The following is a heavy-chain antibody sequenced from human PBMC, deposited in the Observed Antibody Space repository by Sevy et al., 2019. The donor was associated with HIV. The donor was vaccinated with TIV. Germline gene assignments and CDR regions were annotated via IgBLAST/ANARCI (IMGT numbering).Heavy chain of an antibody. CDR2: IYAGGST. Sequence: GGSLRLSCAASGFKVSDNYMSWVRQAPGKGLEWVSVIYAGGSTYYADSVKGRFTISRDNSKNTLYLQMNSLRAEDTAVYYCTTHASDFDSSGYLERDAFDIWGQWTMVTVS. D-gene: IGHD3-22*01. CDR3: TTHASDFDSSGYLERDAFDI. CDR1: GFKVSDNY. J-gene: IGHJ3*02. V-gene: IGHV3-53*01.